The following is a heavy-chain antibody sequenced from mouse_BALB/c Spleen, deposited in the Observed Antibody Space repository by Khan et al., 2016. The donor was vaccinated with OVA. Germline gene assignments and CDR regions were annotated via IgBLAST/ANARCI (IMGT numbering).Heavy chain of an antibody. CDR2: IYPGIGNT. V-gene: IGHV1-77*01. Sequence: QVQLQQSGAELARPGASVKLSCKASGYTFTDYYINWVRQRTGQGLEWIGDIYPGIGNTYYNEKFKGKATLTADKSSSTAYMQLSSLTSEASAVYVFSRSGTGSFLYWGQGTLVTVSA. D-gene: IGHD4-1*01. CDR1: GYTFTDYY. CDR3: SRSGTGSFLY. J-gene: IGHJ3*01.